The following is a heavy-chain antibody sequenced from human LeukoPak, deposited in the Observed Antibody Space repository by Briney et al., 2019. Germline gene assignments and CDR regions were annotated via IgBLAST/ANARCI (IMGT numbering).Heavy chain of an antibody. CDR2: IYYSGST. Sequence: SETLSLTCTVSGGSISSSSYYWGWIRQPPGKGLDWFGSIYYSGSTYYNPSLKSRVTISVDTSKNQFSLKLNSVTAAGTAVYYCARRARRRQQLVSYYYYYMDVWGKGTTVTVSS. CDR3: ARRARRRQQLVSYYYYYMDV. J-gene: IGHJ6*03. CDR1: GGSISSSSYY. V-gene: IGHV4-39*07. D-gene: IGHD6-13*01.